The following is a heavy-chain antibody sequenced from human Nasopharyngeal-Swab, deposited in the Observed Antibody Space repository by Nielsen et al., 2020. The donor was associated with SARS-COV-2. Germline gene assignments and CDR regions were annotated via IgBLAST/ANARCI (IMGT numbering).Heavy chain of an antibody. Sequence: GGSLRLSCAASGFTFSSYAMSWVRQAPGKGLEWVSAITGNGGSTYHADSVRGRFTISRDNSKNTLYLQMNSLRAEDTAVYFCAKDWRYGGGYWGQGTLVTVSS. CDR3: AKDWRYGGGY. CDR2: ITGNGGST. J-gene: IGHJ4*02. CDR1: GFTFSSYA. D-gene: IGHD4/OR15-4a*01. V-gene: IGHV3-23*01.